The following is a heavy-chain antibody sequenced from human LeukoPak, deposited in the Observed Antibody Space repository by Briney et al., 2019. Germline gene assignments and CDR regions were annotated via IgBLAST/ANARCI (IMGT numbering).Heavy chain of an antibody. CDR1: GDSVSSNSAA. D-gene: IGHD3-10*01. V-gene: IGHV6-1*01. Sequence: SQTLSLTCAISGDSVSSNSAAWNWIRLSPSRGLEWLGRTYYRSKWYNDYAVSVRSRITINPDTSKNQFSLQLNSVTPEDTAVYYCAGSGKSADGSSGDYWGQGTLVTVSS. J-gene: IGHJ4*02. CDR3: AGSGKSADGSSGDY. CDR2: TYYRSKWYN.